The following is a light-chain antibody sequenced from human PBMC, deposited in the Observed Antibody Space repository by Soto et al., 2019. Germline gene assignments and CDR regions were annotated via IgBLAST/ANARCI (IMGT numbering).Light chain of an antibody. CDR3: QQYGTSPIT. Sequence: DNVVTQSPGTLSLSPGERATLSCRASQTVSSSLTWYQQRPGQAPRLLISGASRRATGIPDRFSGSGSGTDFTLTISRLEPEDFALYYCQQYGTSPITFGQGTRLEIK. CDR1: QTVSSS. J-gene: IGKJ5*01. V-gene: IGKV3-20*01. CDR2: GAS.